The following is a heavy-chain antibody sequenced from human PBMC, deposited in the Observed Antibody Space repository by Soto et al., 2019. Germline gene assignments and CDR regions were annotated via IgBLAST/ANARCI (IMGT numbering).Heavy chain of an antibody. CDR2: ISSSGSTI. Sequence: AGGSLRLSCAASGFTFSSYEMNWVRQAPGKGLEWVSYISSSGSTIYYADSVKGRFTISRDNAKNSLYLQMNSLRAEDTAVYYCARQSIYCSGGSCYSYYFDYWGQGTLVTVSS. V-gene: IGHV3-48*03. CDR1: GFTFSSYE. J-gene: IGHJ4*02. CDR3: ARQSIYCSGGSCYSYYFDY. D-gene: IGHD2-15*01.